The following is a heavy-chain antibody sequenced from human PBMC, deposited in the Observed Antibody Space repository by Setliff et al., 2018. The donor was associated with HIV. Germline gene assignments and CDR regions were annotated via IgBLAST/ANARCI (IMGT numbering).Heavy chain of an antibody. CDR2: VDYNGRT. V-gene: IGHV4-59*01. J-gene: IGHJ4*02. D-gene: IGHD5-18*01. Sequence: SETLSLTCSVSGASISSYYWSWIRQPPGKGLEWIGYVDYNGRTDYNPSLKSRVTISFDTSKNQVSLKLSSVAAADTAVYHCAKGAYRDGYDYWGQGTLVTVSS. CDR3: AKGAYRDGYDY. CDR1: GASISSYY.